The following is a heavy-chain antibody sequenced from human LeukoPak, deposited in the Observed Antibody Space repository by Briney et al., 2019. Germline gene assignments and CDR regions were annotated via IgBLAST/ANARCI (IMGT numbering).Heavy chain of an antibody. D-gene: IGHD2-21*02. CDR3: ARAVVGGDGFHYFDY. CDR2: ISSDSSTI. CDR1: GFTFSDYY. V-gene: IGHV3-11*01. Sequence: GGSLRLSCAASGFTFSDYYMIWIRQAPGKGLEWLSYISSDSSTIYYADSVKGRFTISRDNAKNSLYLQMNSLRAEDTAVYYCARAVVGGDGFHYFDYWGQGTLVTVSS. J-gene: IGHJ4*02.